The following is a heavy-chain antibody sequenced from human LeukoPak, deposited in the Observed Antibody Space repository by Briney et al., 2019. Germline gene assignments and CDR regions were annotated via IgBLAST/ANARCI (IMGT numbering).Heavy chain of an antibody. D-gene: IGHD1-14*01. J-gene: IGHJ4*02. V-gene: IGHV1-69*05. Sequence: GASVKISCKASGGTFSSYAISWVRQAPGQGLEWMGGIIPIFGAANYAQKFQGRVTITTDESTSTAYMELSSLRSEDTAVYYCAMAVSPEPTSHFDYWGQGTLVTVSS. CDR1: GGTFSSYA. CDR2: IIPIFGAA. CDR3: AMAVSPEPTSHFDY.